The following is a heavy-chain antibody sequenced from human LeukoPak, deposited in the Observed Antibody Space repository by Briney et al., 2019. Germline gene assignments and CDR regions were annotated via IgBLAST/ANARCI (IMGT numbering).Heavy chain of an antibody. J-gene: IGHJ4*02. V-gene: IGHV3-21*04. Sequence: GGSLRLSCAASGFTFSSYSMNWVRQAPGKGLEWVSSISSSSSYIYYADSVKGRFTISRDNAKNSLYLQMNSLRAEDTALYYCARGSDYYDSSGYYNWGQGTLVTVSS. CDR3: ARGSDYYDSSGYYN. CDR2: ISSSSSYI. D-gene: IGHD3-22*01. CDR1: GFTFSSYS.